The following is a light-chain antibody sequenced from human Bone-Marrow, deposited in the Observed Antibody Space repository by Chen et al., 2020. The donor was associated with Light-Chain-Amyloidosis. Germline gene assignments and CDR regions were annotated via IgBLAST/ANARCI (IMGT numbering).Light chain of an antibody. J-gene: IGLJ2*01. CDR3: QVWDSRSEHVV. Sequence: SYVLTQAPPVSVAPGPTARIPCGGDNIGSKSVHWYQEKPGQAPILVAHDDRDRPSGIPERISASNSGNTATLTISRVEAGDEADYYCQVWDSRSEHVVFGGGTKLTVL. V-gene: IGLV3-21*02. CDR2: DDR. CDR1: NIGSKS.